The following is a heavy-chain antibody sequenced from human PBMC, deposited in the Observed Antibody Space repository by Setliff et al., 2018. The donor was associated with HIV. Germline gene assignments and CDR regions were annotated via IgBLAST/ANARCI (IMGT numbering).Heavy chain of an antibody. J-gene: IGHJ4*02. D-gene: IGHD6-13*01. CDR1: GGSISNYY. CDR2: INHSGST. CDR3: ARGGLTAAGTLLLVGYFDY. V-gene: IGHV4-34*01. Sequence: PSETLSLTCTVSGGSISNYYWSWIRQPPGKGLEWIGEINHSGSTNFNPSLKSRVTISVDTSKNQFSLKLSSVTAADTAVYYCARGGLTAAGTLLLVGYFDYWGQGTLVTVSS.